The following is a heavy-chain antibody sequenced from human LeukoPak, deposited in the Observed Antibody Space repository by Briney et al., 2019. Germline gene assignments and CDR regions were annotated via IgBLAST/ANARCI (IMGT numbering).Heavy chain of an antibody. CDR2: INPNSGGT. CDR3: ARAVRGHDAFDI. CDR1: GYTFTGYY. J-gene: IGHJ3*02. Sequence: ASVKVSCKASGYTFTGYYMHWVRQAPAQGLEWMGWINPNSGGTNYAQKFQGRVTMTRDTSISTAYMELSRLRSDDTAVYYCARAVRGHDAFDIWGQGTMVTVSS. V-gene: IGHV1-2*02. D-gene: IGHD3-16*01.